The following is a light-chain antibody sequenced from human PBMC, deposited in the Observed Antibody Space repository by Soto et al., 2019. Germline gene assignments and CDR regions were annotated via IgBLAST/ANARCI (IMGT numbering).Light chain of an antibody. CDR3: AAWDDNLNAYV. V-gene: IGLV1-47*02. CDR1: TSNIGTFY. Sequence: QSVLTQPPSAASTPGQTVTISCSGSTSNIGTFYVYWYQHLPGTAPKLLIYLGDQRASGVSDRFSGSKSGTSASLAINGLRSYDEADYYGAAWDDNLNAYVFGSGTKVTVL. J-gene: IGLJ1*01. CDR2: LGD.